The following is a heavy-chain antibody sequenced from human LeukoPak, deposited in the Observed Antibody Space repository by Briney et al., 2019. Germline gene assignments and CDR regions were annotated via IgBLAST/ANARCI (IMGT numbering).Heavy chain of an antibody. CDR2: ISDDGSNK. Sequence: GGSLRLSCAASGFTFSSYGMHWVRQAPGKGLEWVEVISDDGSNKYYVDSVKGRFTISRDNSKNTLYLQMNSLRAEDTAVYYCANSPTYCSSTSCYTNYWGQGTLVTVSS. D-gene: IGHD2-2*02. CDR3: ANSPTYCSSTSCYTNY. J-gene: IGHJ4*02. CDR1: GFTFSSYG. V-gene: IGHV3-30*18.